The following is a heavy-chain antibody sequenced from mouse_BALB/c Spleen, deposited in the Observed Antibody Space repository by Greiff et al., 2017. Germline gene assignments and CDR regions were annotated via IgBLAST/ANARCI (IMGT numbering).Heavy chain of an antibody. CDR3: TRRDSH. D-gene: IGHD3-3*01. CDR2: IRLKSNNYAT. V-gene: IGHV6-6*02. J-gene: IGHJ4*01. CDR1: GFTFSNYW. Sequence: EVKLLESGGGLVQPGGSMKLSCVASGFTFSNYWMNWVRQSPEKGLEWVAEIRLKSNNYATHYAESVKGRFTISRDDSKSSVYLQMNNLRAEDTGIYYCTRRDSHWGQGTSVTVSS.